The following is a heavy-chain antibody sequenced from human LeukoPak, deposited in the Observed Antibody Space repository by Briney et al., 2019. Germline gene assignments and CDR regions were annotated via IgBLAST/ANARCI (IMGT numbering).Heavy chain of an antibody. CDR1: GYSISSGYY. J-gene: IGHJ4*02. CDR3: ARVRCPGIAVAGYFDY. D-gene: IGHD6-19*01. Sequence: SETLSLTCTVSGYSISSGYYWGWIRQPPGKGLEWIGSIYHSGSMYYNPSLKSRVTISVDTSKNQFSLKLRSVTAADTAVYYCARVRCPGIAVAGYFDYWGQGTLVTVSS. V-gene: IGHV4-38-2*02. CDR2: IYHSGSM.